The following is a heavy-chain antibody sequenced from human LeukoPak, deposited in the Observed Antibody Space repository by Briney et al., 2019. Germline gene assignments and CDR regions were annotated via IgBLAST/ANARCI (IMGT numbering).Heavy chain of an antibody. J-gene: IGHJ4*02. CDR3: AKAPMEGRWYIHFDF. Sequence: PGGSLRLSCAASGYTFSSYSMTWVRQAPGKGLEWVSTITNTGSNTYYADSVKGRFTISRDNSKNTLYLQTNSLRVEDTAIYYCAKAPMEGRWYIHFDFWGQGNLVTGSS. V-gene: IGHV3-23*01. D-gene: IGHD6-13*01. CDR2: ITNTGSNT. CDR1: GYTFSSYS.